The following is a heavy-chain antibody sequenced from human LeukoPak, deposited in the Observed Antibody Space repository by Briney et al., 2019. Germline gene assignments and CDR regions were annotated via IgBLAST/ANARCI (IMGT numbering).Heavy chain of an antibody. J-gene: IGHJ4*02. CDR1: GFIFRNHA. CDR3: AKSLGNQGVIDY. CDR2: VSASGGST. Sequence: GGSLRLSCAASGFIFRNHAMNWVRQAPGQGLEWVSGVSASGGSTFNTDSVKGRFSISRDNSKNTLYLEMNSLRPEDTALYYCAKSLGNQGVIDYWGQGALVTVSS. D-gene: IGHD3-10*01. V-gene: IGHV3-23*01.